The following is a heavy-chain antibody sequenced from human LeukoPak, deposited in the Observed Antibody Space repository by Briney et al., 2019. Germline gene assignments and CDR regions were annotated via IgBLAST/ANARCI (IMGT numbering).Heavy chain of an antibody. CDR2: ISAYNGNT. Sequence: ASVKVSCKASGYTFTSYGISWVRQAPGQGLEWMGWISAYNGNTNYAQKLQGRVTMTTDTSTSTAYMELRSLRSDDTAVYYCARVYGGNPRGPFDYWGQGTLVTVSS. CDR3: ARVYGGNPRGPFDY. J-gene: IGHJ4*02. D-gene: IGHD4-23*01. CDR1: GYTFTSYG. V-gene: IGHV1-18*01.